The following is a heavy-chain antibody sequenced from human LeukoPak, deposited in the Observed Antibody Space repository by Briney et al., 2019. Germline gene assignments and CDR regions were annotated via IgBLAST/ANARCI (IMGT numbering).Heavy chain of an antibody. Sequence: PGGSLRLSCAASGFTFISYWMSWVRQAPGKGLEWVSSISSSSSYIYYADSVKGRFTISRDNAKNSLYLQMNSLRAEDTAVYYCARGYSYGYYYYYYYMDVWGKGTTVTVSS. V-gene: IGHV3-21*01. J-gene: IGHJ6*03. CDR2: ISSSSSYI. CDR3: ARGYSYGYYYYYYYMDV. D-gene: IGHD5-18*01. CDR1: GFTFISYW.